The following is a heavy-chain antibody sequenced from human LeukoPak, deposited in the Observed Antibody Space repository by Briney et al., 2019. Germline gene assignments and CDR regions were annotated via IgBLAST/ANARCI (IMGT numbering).Heavy chain of an antibody. D-gene: IGHD1-26*01. Sequence: ASVKVSCKASGGTFSSYAISWVRQAPGQGLEWMGWINPNSGGTNYAQKFQGRVTMTRDTSISTAYMELSRLRSDDTAVYFCARDQYSRSFQPFDYWGQGTLVTVSS. CDR1: GGTFSSYA. J-gene: IGHJ4*02. CDR3: ARDQYSRSFQPFDY. V-gene: IGHV1-2*02. CDR2: INPNSGGT.